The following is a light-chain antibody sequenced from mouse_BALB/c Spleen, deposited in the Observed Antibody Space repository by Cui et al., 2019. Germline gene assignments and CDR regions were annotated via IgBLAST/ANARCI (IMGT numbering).Light chain of an antibody. J-gene: IGKJ5*01. CDR1: QSLLNSRNQKNY. CDR3: QNDYSYPLT. V-gene: IGKV8-19*01. Sequence: DIVMTQSPSSLTVTAGEKVTMSCKSSQSLLNSRNQKNYLTWYQQKPGQPPKLLIYWASTRESGVPDRFTGSGSGTDFTLTISSVQAEDLAVYYCQNDYSYPLTFGAGTKLELK. CDR2: WAS.